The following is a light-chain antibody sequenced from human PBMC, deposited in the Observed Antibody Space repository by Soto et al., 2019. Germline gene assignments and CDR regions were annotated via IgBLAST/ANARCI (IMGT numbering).Light chain of an antibody. CDR3: QQSYSAPQT. CDR2: ATS. Sequence: EIQITQSPSTLSASVRDRVTITCRASQSISSYLNWYQQKPGKAPKLLIYATSSLQSGVPSRFSGSGSGTDFTLSISSLQPEDFATYYCQQSYSAPQTFGPGTNVD. CDR1: QSISSY. V-gene: IGKV1-39*01. J-gene: IGKJ3*01.